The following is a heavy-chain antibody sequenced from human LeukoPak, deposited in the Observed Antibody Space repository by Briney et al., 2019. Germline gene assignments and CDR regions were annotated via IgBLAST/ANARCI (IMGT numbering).Heavy chain of an antibody. V-gene: IGHV4-61*05. D-gene: IGHD3-22*01. CDR1: GGSISTSSYY. Sequence: PSETLSLTCTVSGGSISTSSYYWGWIRQPPGKGLEWIGYIYYSGSTNYNPSLKSRVTISVDTSKNQFSLKLSSVTAADTAVYYCARVRGGTLYDSSGYYGLGNWFDPWGQGTLVTVSS. CDR3: ARVRGGTLYDSSGYYGLGNWFDP. J-gene: IGHJ5*02. CDR2: IYYSGST.